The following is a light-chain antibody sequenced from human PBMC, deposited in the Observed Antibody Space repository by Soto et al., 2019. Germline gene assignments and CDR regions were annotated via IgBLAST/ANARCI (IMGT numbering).Light chain of an antibody. CDR3: QSYDSSLGGSTGV. CDR1: SSDIGAGYD. V-gene: IGLV1-40*01. CDR2: SNI. J-gene: IGLJ3*02. Sequence: QSVLTQPPSMSGAPGQRVTISCTGSSSDIGAGYDVHWYQQFPGTAPKLLIYSNINRPSGVPDRFSGSKSGTSASLAITGLQAEDEADYYCQSYDSSLGGSTGVFGRGTKLTVL.